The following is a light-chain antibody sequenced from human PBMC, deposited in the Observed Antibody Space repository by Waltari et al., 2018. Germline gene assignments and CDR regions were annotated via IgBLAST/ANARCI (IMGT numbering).Light chain of an antibody. CDR3: LQYDNLPIT. V-gene: IGKV1-33*01. Sequence: DIQMTQSPSSLSASVGDRVTITCQASQDLSNYLNWYQQKPGKAPKLLIYDASNLQTGVPSRFSGSGSGTDFTFTISSLQPEDIATFYCLQYDNLPITFGQGTRLEIK. J-gene: IGKJ5*01. CDR1: QDLSNY. CDR2: DAS.